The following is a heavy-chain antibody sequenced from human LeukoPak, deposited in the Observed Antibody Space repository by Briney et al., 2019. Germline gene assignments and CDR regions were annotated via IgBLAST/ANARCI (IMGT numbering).Heavy chain of an antibody. CDR2: VNTDGSST. Sequence: AGGSLRLSCSASEFTFSNYWMHWVRQAPGKGLVWVSRVNTDGSSTIYADSVKGRFTISRDNAKNTLYLQMNSLRAEDTAVYYCARGQGDITGDINWFDPWGQGTLVTVSS. CDR1: EFTFSNYW. D-gene: IGHD1-20*01. V-gene: IGHV3-74*01. J-gene: IGHJ5*02. CDR3: ARGQGDITGDINWFDP.